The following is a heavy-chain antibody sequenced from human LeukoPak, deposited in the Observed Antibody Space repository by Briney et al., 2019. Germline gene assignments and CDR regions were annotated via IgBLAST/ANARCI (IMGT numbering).Heavy chain of an antibody. V-gene: IGHV3-20*04. CDR1: GFTFHDYD. Sequence: GGSLRLSCAASGFTFHDYDMSWVRQSPGKGLEWVSGINWNGDRTGYADSVKGRFTISRDNAKKSLHLQMNSLRAEDTALYYCARRDYYGSGSPDLWGQGTLVTVSS. CDR2: INWNGDRT. D-gene: IGHD3-10*01. CDR3: ARRDYYGSGSPDL. J-gene: IGHJ5*02.